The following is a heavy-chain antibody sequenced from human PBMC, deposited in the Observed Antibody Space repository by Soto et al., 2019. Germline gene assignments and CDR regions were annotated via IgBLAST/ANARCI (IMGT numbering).Heavy chain of an antibody. Sequence: SQTRSLTCAISGDSVSSNSAGWNWIRQSPSRGLEWLGRTYYRSRWYNEYGVSVKSRIAINPDTSRNQISLQLNSVTPEDTAIYYCARDIDFGYWGRGTQVTVSS. CDR3: ARDIDFGY. V-gene: IGHV6-1*01. CDR1: GDSVSSNSAG. J-gene: IGHJ4*02. CDR2: TYYRSRWYN. D-gene: IGHD3-3*01.